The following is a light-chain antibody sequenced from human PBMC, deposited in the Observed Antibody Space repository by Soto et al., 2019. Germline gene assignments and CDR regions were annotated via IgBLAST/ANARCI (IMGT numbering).Light chain of an antibody. CDR1: SSDVGGYNY. CDR3: SSYTSSSTLVGMV. Sequence: QSALTQPASVSGSPGQSITISCTGTSSDVGGYNYVSWYQQHPGKAPKLMICDVSNRPSGVSNRFSGSKSGNTASLTISGLQAEDEADYYCSSYTSSSTLVGMVFGTGTKVTVL. J-gene: IGLJ1*01. CDR2: DVS. V-gene: IGLV2-14*01.